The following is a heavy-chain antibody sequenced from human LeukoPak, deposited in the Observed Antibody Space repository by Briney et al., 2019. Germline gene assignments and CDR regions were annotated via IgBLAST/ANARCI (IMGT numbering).Heavy chain of an antibody. V-gene: IGHV1-46*01. CDR3: ARYCSSTSCYTYYFDY. D-gene: IGHD2-2*02. CDR2: INPSGGST. Sequence: GASVKVSCKASGYTFTSYYMHWVRQAPGQGLEWMGIINPSGGSTIYAQKFQGRVTMTRDTSTSTVYMELSSLRSEDTAVYYCARYCSSTSCYTYYFDYWGQGTLITVSS. J-gene: IGHJ4*02. CDR1: GYTFTSYY.